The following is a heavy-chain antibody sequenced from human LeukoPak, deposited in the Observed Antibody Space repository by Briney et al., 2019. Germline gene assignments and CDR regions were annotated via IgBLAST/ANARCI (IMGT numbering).Heavy chain of an antibody. CDR2: ISAYTGYT. CDR3: ARGNVAARRGAFDI. J-gene: IGHJ3*02. Sequence: ASVKVSCKASGYTFTNYYMHWVRQAPGQGLEWMGSISAYTGYTNSAQKFQGRVSMTTDTSTSTAHMEMTSLKSDDTAVYYCARGNVAARRGAFDIWGQGTMVIVSS. CDR1: GYTFTNYY. D-gene: IGHD6-6*01. V-gene: IGHV1-18*04.